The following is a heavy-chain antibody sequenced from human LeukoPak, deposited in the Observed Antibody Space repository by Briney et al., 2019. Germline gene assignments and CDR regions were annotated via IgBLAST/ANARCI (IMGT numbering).Heavy chain of an antibody. V-gene: IGHV1-46*03. Sequence: ASVMVSCKASGYTFTSYYMHWVRQAPGQGLEWMGIINTSGGSTSYAHKFQGRATKTMDTSTSTADMELSGMRSEDTAVYYCARAGYWAATGYATSWGQGTLVTVSS. J-gene: IGHJ4*02. CDR3: ARAGYWAATGYATS. D-gene: IGHD6-13*01. CDR2: INTSGGST. CDR1: GYTFTSYY.